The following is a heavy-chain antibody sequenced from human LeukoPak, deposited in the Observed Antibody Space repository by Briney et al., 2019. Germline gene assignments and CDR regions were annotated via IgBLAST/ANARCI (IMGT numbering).Heavy chain of an antibody. D-gene: IGHD1-26*01. CDR1: GFTFSSYE. CDR2: ISSSGSTI. CDR3: ARDLWELLLSGTGDAFDI. Sequence: PGGSLRLSCAASGFTFSSYEMNWVRQAPGKGLEWVSYISSSGSTIYYADSVKGRFTISRDNAKNSLFLQMNSLRAEDTAVYYCARDLWELLLSGTGDAFDIWGQGTMVTVSS. V-gene: IGHV3-48*03. J-gene: IGHJ3*02.